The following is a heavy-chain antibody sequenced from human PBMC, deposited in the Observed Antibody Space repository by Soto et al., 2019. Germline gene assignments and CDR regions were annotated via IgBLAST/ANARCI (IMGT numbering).Heavy chain of an antibody. CDR1: GYTFTSYG. J-gene: IGHJ6*02. D-gene: IGHD3-9*01. CDR3: ARDLDVLRYFDWLPGPYYYGMDV. Sequence: GASVKVSFKASGYTFTSYGISWVRQAPGQGLEWMGWISAYNGNTNYAQKLQGRVTMTTDTSTSTAYMELRSLRSDDTAVYYCARDLDVLRYFDWLPGPYYYGMDVWGQGTTVTVSS. CDR2: ISAYNGNT. V-gene: IGHV1-18*01.